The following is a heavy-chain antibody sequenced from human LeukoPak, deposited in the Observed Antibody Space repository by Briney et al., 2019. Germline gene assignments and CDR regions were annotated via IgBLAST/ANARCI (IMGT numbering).Heavy chain of an antibody. CDR3: ARLEGGYSWIDP. V-gene: IGHV4-39*02. CDR1: GGSISSSSYY. J-gene: IGHJ5*02. CDR2: IYYTGST. D-gene: IGHD1-1*01. Sequence: SETLSLTCTVSGGSISSSSYYWGWIRQPPGKGLEWIVTIYYTGSTYDNPSLKSRVTISVDTSRNHFSLKLSSVTAADTAVYYCARLEGGYSWIDPWGQGTLVTVSS.